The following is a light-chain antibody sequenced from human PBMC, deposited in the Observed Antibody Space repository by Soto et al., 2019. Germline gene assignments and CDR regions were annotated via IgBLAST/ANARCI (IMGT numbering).Light chain of an antibody. CDR3: QQYSSWYT. V-gene: IGKV1-5*03. J-gene: IGKJ2*01. CDR2: KAS. CDR1: QSVSSW. Sequence: DIQMTQSPSTLSASVGDRVTITCRASQSVSSWLAWFQQKPGEVPKLLIYKASSLESGVPSRFSGSGSGTEFTLTISSLQPDDFATYYCQQYSSWYTFGQGTKLEIK.